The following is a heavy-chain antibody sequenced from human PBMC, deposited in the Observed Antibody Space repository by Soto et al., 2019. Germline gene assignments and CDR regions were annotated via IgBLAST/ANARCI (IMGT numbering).Heavy chain of an antibody. Sequence: EVQLLESGGGLVQPGGSLRLSCVASRFSFSSYEMSWVRQAAGKGLEWVSRVILTGDRTNYAGSVKGRFTVSRDNFKNTLYLEMDSLRPEDTAIYYCARGGGYCTPTSCAIDSWGRGTPVTVSS. CDR1: RFSFSSYE. CDR3: ARGGGYCTPTSCAIDS. CDR2: VILTGDRT. D-gene: IGHD2-8*01. J-gene: IGHJ4*02. V-gene: IGHV3-23*01.